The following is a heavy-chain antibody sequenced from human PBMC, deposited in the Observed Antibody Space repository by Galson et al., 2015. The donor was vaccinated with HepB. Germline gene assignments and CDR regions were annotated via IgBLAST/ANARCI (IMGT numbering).Heavy chain of an antibody. CDR1: GYTFTSYY. CDR3: ARDSFIAAAPDY. D-gene: IGHD6-13*01. J-gene: IGHJ4*02. Sequence: SVKVSCKASGYTFTSYYMHWVRQAPGQGLEWMGIINPSGGSTSYAQKFQGRVTMTRDTSTSTVYMELSSLRSGDTAVYYCARDSFIAAAPDYWGQGTLVTVSS. CDR2: INPSGGST. V-gene: IGHV1-46*01.